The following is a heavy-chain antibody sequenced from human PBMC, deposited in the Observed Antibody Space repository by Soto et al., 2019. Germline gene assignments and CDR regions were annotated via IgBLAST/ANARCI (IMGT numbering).Heavy chain of an antibody. CDR2: INPNSGGT. D-gene: IGHD1-26*01. CDR1: GYTFTGYY. J-gene: IGHJ6*02. Sequence: ASVKVSCKASGYTFTGYYMHWVRQAPGQGLEWMGWINPNSGGTNYAQKFQGWVTMTRDTSISTAYMELSRLRSDDTAVYYCARDLPAFQSGSYGYYSGMDVWG. CDR3: ARDLPAFQSGSYGYYSGMDV. V-gene: IGHV1-2*04.